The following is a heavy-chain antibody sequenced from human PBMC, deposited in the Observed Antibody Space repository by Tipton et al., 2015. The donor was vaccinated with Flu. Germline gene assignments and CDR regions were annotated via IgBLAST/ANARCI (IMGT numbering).Heavy chain of an antibody. CDR2: IHRGGNT. D-gene: IGHD4-11*01. CDR3: ARRDYSNYVSEPRNWFDS. CDR1: GGSISSGGAY. J-gene: IGHJ5*01. V-gene: IGHV4-31*03. Sequence: TLSLTCNVSGGSISSGGAYWSWIRQHPGKGLEWIGNIHRGGNTYYDPSLKSRVTMSVDTSKNQFSLKLSSVTASDTAVYFCARRDYSNYVSEPRNWFDSWGLGILVTVSS.